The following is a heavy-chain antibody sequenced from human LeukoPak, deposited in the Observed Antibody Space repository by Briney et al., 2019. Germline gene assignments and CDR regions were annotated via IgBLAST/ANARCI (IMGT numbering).Heavy chain of an antibody. CDR3: ARELRYRDPDTVLDI. CDR1: GFTRSNNY. D-gene: IGHD4-17*01. CDR2: IYIDRT. Sequence: GGSLRLSCAASGFTRSNNYFSWVRQAPGKGLEWVSVIYIDRTYFEESVKGRFTISRHNSKNTLYLQMNSLRVEDTAVYYCARELRYRDPDTVLDIWGQGTLVTVS. J-gene: IGHJ4*02. V-gene: IGHV3-53*04.